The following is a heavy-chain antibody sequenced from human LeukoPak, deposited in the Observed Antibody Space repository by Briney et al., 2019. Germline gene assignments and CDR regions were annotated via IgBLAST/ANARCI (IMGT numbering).Heavy chain of an antibody. J-gene: IGHJ3*02. CDR1: GFTFSSYA. D-gene: IGHD6-13*01. Sequence: GRSLRLSCAASGFTFSSYAMHWVRQAPGKGLEWVAVISYDGSNKYFADSVKGRFTISRDNSKNTLCLQMNSLRAEDAAVYYGAAGGTGAFDIWGQGTMVTVSS. V-gene: IGHV3-30-3*01. CDR2: ISYDGSNK. CDR3: AAGGTGAFDI.